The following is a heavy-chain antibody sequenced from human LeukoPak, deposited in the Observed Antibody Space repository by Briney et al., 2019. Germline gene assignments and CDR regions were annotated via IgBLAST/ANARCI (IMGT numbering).Heavy chain of an antibody. D-gene: IGHD3-3*01. CDR1: GYSFTSYW. J-gene: IGHJ6*02. V-gene: IGHV5-51*01. CDR2: IYPGDSDT. CDR3: ARPRDPKSGSLGGGMDV. Sequence: GESLKISCKGSGYSFTSYWIGWVRQMPGKGLEWMGIIYPGDSDTRYSPSFQGQVTISADKSISTAYLQWSSLKASDTAMYYCARPRDPKSGSLGGGMDVWGQGTTVTVSS.